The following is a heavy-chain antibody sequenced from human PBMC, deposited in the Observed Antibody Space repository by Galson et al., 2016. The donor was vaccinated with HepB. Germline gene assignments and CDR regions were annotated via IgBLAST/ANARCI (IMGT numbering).Heavy chain of an antibody. D-gene: IGHD3-22*01. Sequence: SLRLSCAASGFTFSSYAMSWVRQAPGKGLEWVSAIHLGGNDIYYADSVKGRFTISRDDCNSMLYLQMNSLRAEDTAVYYCTKHEVRTHDYWGQGTLVTVSS. CDR2: IHLGGNDI. V-gene: IGHV3-23*01. J-gene: IGHJ4*02. CDR1: GFTFSSYA. CDR3: TKHEVRTHDY.